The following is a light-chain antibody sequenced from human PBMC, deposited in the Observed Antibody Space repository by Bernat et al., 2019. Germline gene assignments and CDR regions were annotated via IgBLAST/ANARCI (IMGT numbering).Light chain of an antibody. CDR2: DTS. J-gene: IGKJ1*01. CDR1: QSVSSSH. CDR3: QQYGSSPQT. V-gene: IGKV3-20*01. Sequence: EIMLTQSPGTLSLSPGERATLSCRARQSVSSSHLAWYQQKPGQAPRLVIYDTSSRATGIPDRFSGSGSGTDFTLTISRLEPEDFAVYFCQQYGSSPQTFGRGTKGEI.